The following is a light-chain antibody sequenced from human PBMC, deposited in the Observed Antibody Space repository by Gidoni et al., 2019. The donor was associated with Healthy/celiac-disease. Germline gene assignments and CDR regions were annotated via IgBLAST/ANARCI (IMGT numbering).Light chain of an antibody. CDR1: QSVSSSY. J-gene: IGKJ3*01. V-gene: IGKV3-20*01. Sequence: ELLLTHSPRTLSLSPGERATLSCRPSQSVSSSYLAWYQQKPGQAPRLLIYGASTRATGIPDRFSGSGSGTEFTLTISRLEPEDFAAYYCQQYGSYPPMVTFGHGTKVEIK. CDR2: GAS. CDR3: QQYGSYPPMVT.